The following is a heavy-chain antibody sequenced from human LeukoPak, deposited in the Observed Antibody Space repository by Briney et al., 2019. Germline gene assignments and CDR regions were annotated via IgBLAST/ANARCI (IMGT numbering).Heavy chain of an antibody. D-gene: IGHD1-26*01. Sequence: SETLSLTCAVYGGSFSGFYWSWIRQPPGKGLEWIGEINHSGSTNYNPSLKSRVIISVDTSKNQFSLKLSSVTAADTAVYYCARTGVGATFLDYWGQGTLVTVSS. V-gene: IGHV4-34*01. CDR3: ARTGVGATFLDY. CDR2: INHSGST. J-gene: IGHJ4*02. CDR1: GGSFSGFY.